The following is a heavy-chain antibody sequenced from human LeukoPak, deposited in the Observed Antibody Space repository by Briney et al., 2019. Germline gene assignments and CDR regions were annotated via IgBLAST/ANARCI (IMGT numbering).Heavy chain of an antibody. J-gene: IGHJ4*02. CDR3: ARIGASVTTCDY. CDR2: ISSSSSYT. D-gene: IGHD4-17*01. V-gene: IGHV3-11*06. Sequence: GGSLRLSCAASGFTFSDYYMSWIRQAPGKGLEWVAYISSSSSYTNNADSVKGRFTISRDNAKNSLYLQINSLRAEDTAVYYCARIGASVTTCDYWGQGTLVTVSS. CDR1: GFTFSDYY.